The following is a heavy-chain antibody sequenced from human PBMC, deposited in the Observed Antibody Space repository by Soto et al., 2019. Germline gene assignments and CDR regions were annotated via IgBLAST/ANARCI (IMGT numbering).Heavy chain of an antibody. J-gene: IGHJ4*02. CDR1: DGSISSYY. CDR2: IYGTGTT. V-gene: IGHV4-59*01. CDR3: AGFSTGTYMFDF. Sequence: PSETLSLTCTVSDGSISSYYWSWIRQPPGKGLEWIGYIYGTGTTNYNPSLGGRATISMDTSKNHFSLTLNSVTAADTAVYYCAGFSTGTYMFDFWGQGAPVPVYS. D-gene: IGHD1-26*01.